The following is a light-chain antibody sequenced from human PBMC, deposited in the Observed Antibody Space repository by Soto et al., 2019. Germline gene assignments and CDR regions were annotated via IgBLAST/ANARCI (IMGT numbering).Light chain of an antibody. J-gene: IGKJ1*01. CDR3: QQYGTSPRT. Sequence: EIVLTQSPGTLSLSPGARATLSCRASQSVSSSYLAWYQQKPGQAPRLLIYDASSRATGIPDRFSGSGSGTDFTLTISRLEPEDFAVYYCQQYGTSPRTFGQGTKVEIK. CDR2: DAS. CDR1: QSVSSSY. V-gene: IGKV3-20*01.